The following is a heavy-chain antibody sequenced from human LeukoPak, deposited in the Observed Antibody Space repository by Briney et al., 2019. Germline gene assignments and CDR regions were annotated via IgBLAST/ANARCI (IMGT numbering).Heavy chain of an antibody. J-gene: IGHJ4*02. CDR2: ISSSGGST. CDR1: GFTFSNYA. V-gene: IGHV3-23*01. D-gene: IGHD6-13*01. CDR3: ARNAAAGGIGGLDY. Sequence: GGSLRLSCAASGFTFSNYAMSWVRQPPGKGLEWVSTISSSGGSTFYADSMKGRFTISRDNSKNTLYLQMGSLRDEDVAVYYCARNAAAGGIGGLDYWGQGTLVTVSS.